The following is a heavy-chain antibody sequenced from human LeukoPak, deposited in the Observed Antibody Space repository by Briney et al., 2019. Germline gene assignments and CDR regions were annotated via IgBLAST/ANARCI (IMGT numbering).Heavy chain of an antibody. Sequence: GGSLRLSCAASGFTFSTNYMSWVRQAPGKGLEWVSLIYSASSTYYADSVKGRFTISRDNSKNALYLQMNSLRAEDTAMYYCARDLASSTGWEFDYWGQGTLVTVSS. CDR3: ARDLASSTGWEFDY. CDR1: GFTFSTNY. CDR2: IYSASST. J-gene: IGHJ4*02. D-gene: IGHD6-19*01. V-gene: IGHV3-53*01.